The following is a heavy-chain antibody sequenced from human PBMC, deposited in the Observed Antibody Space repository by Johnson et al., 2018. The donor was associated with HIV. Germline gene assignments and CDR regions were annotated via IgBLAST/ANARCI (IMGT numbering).Heavy chain of an antibody. CDR3: AGYSSSWYDAFDI. CDR1: GFTFSSYA. D-gene: IGHD6-13*01. J-gene: IGHJ3*02. CDR2: ISYDGSNK. Sequence: QVQLVESGGGVVQPGRSLRLSCAASGFTFSSYAMHWVRQAPGKGLEWVAVISYDGSNKYYADSVKGRFTISRDSSKNTLYLQMNSLRAEDTALYYCAGYSSSWYDAFDIWGQGTMVTVSS. V-gene: IGHV3-30-3*01.